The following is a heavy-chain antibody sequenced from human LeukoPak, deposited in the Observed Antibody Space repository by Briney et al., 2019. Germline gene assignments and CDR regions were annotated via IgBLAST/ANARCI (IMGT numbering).Heavy chain of an antibody. V-gene: IGHV1-69*13. J-gene: IGHJ4*02. CDR2: IIPIFGTA. Sequence: SVKVSCKASGGTFNSYAISWVRQAPGQGLEWMGGIIPIFGTANYAQKFQGRVTITADESTSTAYMELSSLRSEDTAVYYCARDSRDYGSGSSQYYFDYWGQGTLVTVSS. CDR3: ARDSRDYGSGSSQYYFDY. CDR1: GGTFNSYA. D-gene: IGHD3-10*01.